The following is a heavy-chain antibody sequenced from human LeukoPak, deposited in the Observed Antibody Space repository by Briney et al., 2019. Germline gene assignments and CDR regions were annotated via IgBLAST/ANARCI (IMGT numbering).Heavy chain of an antibody. D-gene: IGHD3-3*01. J-gene: IGHJ4*02. CDR1: GYTFTGYY. V-gene: IGHV1-46*01. CDR2: INPSGDNT. CDR3: ASGGLRHEYYFDY. Sequence: ASVKVSCKASGYTFTGYYMHWVRQAPGQGREWIGIINPSGDNTWYAQKFHGRVTMTRDMATRTDYLEVSSLRSEDTALYYCASGGLRHEYYFDYWGQGTLVTVSS.